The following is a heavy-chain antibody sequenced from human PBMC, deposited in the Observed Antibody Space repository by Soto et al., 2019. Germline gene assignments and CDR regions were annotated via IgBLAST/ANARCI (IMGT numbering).Heavy chain of an antibody. Sequence: QVQLVESGGGVVQPGRSLRLSCAASGFTFSSYGMHWVRQAPGKGLEWVAVISYDGSNKYYADSVKGRFTISRDNSKNTLYLQMNSLRAEDTAVYYCGSLAVAGDDAFDIWGQGTMVTVSS. CDR1: GFTFSSYG. J-gene: IGHJ3*02. CDR2: ISYDGSNK. V-gene: IGHV3-30*03. CDR3: GSLAVAGDDAFDI. D-gene: IGHD6-19*01.